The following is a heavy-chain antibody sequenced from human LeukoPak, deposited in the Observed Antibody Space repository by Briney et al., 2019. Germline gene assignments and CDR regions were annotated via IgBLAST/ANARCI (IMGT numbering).Heavy chain of an antibody. Sequence: GASVKVSCKASGGTFSSYAISWVRQAPGQGLELMGGIIPIFGTANYAQKFHGRVTITADESTSTAYMELSSLRSEDTAVYYCARDHSAFGTTFLLSYWGQGTLVTVSS. D-gene: IGHD3-3*02. V-gene: IGHV1-69*13. CDR1: GGTFSSYA. CDR3: ARDHSAFGTTFLLSY. J-gene: IGHJ4*02. CDR2: IIPIFGTA.